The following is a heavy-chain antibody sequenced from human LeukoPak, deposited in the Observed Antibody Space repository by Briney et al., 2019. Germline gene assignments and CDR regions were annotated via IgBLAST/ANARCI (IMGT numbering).Heavy chain of an antibody. J-gene: IGHJ4*02. Sequence: SETLSLTCTVSGGSISRYYWSWIRQPPGKGLEWIGYVYYSGSTNYKPSLKSRVTISVDTSKNEFSLNLTSVTAADTAIYYCARGLASGYPPIPFDYWGQGTLVTVSS. V-gene: IGHV4-59*12. CDR2: VYYSGST. CDR1: GGSISRYY. D-gene: IGHD3-3*01. CDR3: ARGLASGYPPIPFDY.